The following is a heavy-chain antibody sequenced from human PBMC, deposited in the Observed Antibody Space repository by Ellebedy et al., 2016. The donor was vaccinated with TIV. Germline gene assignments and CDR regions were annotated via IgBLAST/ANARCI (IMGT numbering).Heavy chain of an antibody. J-gene: IGHJ4*02. V-gene: IGHV3-13*01. Sequence: PGGSLRLSCAASGFTLSSYDRHWVRKATGKGLEWVSTIGTAGDTYYPGSVKGRFTICRENAKNPLYLHMNSLRAGDTAVYYCARFSQPTYDYWGQGTLVTVSS. D-gene: IGHD1-14*01. CDR2: IGTAGDT. CDR3: ARFSQPTYDY. CDR1: GFTLSSYD.